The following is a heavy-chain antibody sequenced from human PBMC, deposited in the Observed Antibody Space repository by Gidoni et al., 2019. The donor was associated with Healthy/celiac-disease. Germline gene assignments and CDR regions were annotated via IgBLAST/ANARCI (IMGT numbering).Heavy chain of an antibody. D-gene: IGHD3-10*01. V-gene: IGHV3-23*01. CDR1: GFTFIRYA. Sequence: EVQLLESGGGLVQPGGSLRLSCAASGFTFIRYAMSWVRQAPGKGLEWVSAISGSGGSTYYADSVKGRFTISRDNSKNTLYLQMNSLRAEDTAVYYCAKSLGYYGSGLLMDVWGQGTTVTVSS. CDR3: AKSLGYYGSGLLMDV. J-gene: IGHJ6*02. CDR2: ISGSGGST.